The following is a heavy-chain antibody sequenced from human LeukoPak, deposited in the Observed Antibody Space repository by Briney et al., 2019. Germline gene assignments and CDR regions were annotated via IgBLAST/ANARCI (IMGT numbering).Heavy chain of an antibody. Sequence: GASVKVSCKASGYTFTNYGISWVRQAPGQGLGGLGWSSGSSENTDSAQKFQGRVTMTPDTSTSTAYMELRNLRSDDTATYYCARVGRTKVATMAYWGQGTLVTVSS. CDR1: GYTFTNYG. CDR2: SSGSSENT. CDR3: ARVGRTKVATMAY. V-gene: IGHV1-18*01. D-gene: IGHD5-12*01. J-gene: IGHJ4*02.